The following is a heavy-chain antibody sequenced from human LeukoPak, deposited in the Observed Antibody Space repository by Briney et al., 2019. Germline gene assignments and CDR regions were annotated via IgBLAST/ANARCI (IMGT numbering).Heavy chain of an antibody. CDR3: AKLAYCTNGVCYRGDY. D-gene: IGHD2-8*01. Sequence: GGSLRLSCAASGFIFDEYDMHWVRQAPGMGLEWVSTITYNSVGIGYADSVKGRFTISRDNAKNSLYLQMNSLRAEDTAVYYCAKLAYCTNGVCYRGDYWGQGTLVTVSS. CDR2: ITYNSVGI. J-gene: IGHJ4*02. V-gene: IGHV3-9*01. CDR1: GFIFDEYD.